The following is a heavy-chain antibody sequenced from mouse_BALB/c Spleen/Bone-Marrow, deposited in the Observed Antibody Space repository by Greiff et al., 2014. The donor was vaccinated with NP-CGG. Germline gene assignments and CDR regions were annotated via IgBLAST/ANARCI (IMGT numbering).Heavy chain of an antibody. CDR3: ARYGNYFYAMDY. CDR1: GFTFSSFG. D-gene: IGHD2-1*01. J-gene: IGHJ4*01. CDR2: ISSGSSSI. V-gene: IGHV5-17*02. Sequence: EVQLVESGGGLVQPGGSRKLSCAASGFTFSSFGMHWVCQAPEKGLEWVAYISSGSSSIYYADTVKGRFTISRDNPKNTLFLQMTSLRSEDTAMYDCARYGNYFYAMDYWGQGTSVTVSS.